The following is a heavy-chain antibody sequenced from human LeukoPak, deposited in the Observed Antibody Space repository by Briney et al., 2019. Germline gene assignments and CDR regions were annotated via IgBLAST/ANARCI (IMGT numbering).Heavy chain of an antibody. CDR1: GGTFSSYA. Sequence: SVKVSCKASGGTFSSYAISWVRQAPGQGLEWMGRIIPILGIANYAQKFQGRVTITADKSTSTAYMELSSLRSEDTAVYYCARDYHDSSGSYGVDFWGQGTLVTVSS. V-gene: IGHV1-69*04. D-gene: IGHD3-22*01. CDR3: ARDYHDSSGSYGVDF. J-gene: IGHJ4*02. CDR2: IIPILGIA.